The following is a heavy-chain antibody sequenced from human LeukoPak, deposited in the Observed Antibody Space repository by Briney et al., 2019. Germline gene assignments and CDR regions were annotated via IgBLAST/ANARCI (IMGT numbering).Heavy chain of an antibody. CDR1: GYTFTSFG. V-gene: IGHV1-18*01. J-gene: IGHJ6*02. CDR3: ARSIVVVPAAMYYYYYGMDV. D-gene: IGHD2-2*01. CDR2: ISAYNGNT. Sequence: ASVKVSCKASGYTFTSFGISWVRQAPAQGFEGMVWISAYNGNTNYAQKLQGRVTMTTDTSTSTAHMELRSLRSDDTAVYYCARSIVVVPAAMYYYYYGMDVWGQGTTVTVSS.